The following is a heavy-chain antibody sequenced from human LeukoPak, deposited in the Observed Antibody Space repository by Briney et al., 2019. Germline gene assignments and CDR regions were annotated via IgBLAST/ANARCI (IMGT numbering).Heavy chain of an antibody. D-gene: IGHD6-19*01. Sequence: GGSLRLSCAASGFTFSSYGMHWVRQAPGKGLEGVAVIGFDGRNKYYADSVKGRLIISRDNSKNKLYLQMNILRDEDTAVYYCARDMEQWLVQDWYFDLWGRGTLVTVSS. CDR3: ARDMEQWLVQDWYFDL. J-gene: IGHJ2*01. CDR1: GFTFSSYG. CDR2: IGFDGRNK. V-gene: IGHV3-33*01.